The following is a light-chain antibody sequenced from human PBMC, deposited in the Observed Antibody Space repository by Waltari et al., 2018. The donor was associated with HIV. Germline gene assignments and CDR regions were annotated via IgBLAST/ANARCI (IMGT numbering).Light chain of an antibody. CDR3: AAWDDSLSVLYV. CDR1: ALPRQY. CDR2: KDT. V-gene: IGLV3-25*02. Sequence: SYELSQPPSVSLSPGQTARITCSGDALPRQYTFWYQQKPGQAPILVIYKDTERPSGIPDRFSGSKSGTSASLAISGLRSEDEADYYCAAWDDSLSVLYVFGTGTKVTVL. J-gene: IGLJ1*01.